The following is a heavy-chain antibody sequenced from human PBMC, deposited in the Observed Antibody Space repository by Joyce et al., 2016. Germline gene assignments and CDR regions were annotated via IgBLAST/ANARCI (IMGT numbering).Heavy chain of an antibody. CDR2: LSSSSSYI. CDR1: CFTFSSYS. D-gene: IGHD2-8*01. J-gene: IGHJ4*02. CDR3: ARSSYTNGIFDY. Sequence: EVQLVESGGGLVKPGGSLRLSCAASCFTFSSYSMSWVRQAPGKGLEWISSLSSSSSYIKYTDSVKGRFTISRDNAKNSLYLQMNSLRVEDTAVYYCARSSYTNGIFDYWGQGTLVTVSS. V-gene: IGHV3-21*01.